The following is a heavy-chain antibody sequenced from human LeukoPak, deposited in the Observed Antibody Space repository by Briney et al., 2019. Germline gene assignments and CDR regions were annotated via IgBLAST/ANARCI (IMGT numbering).Heavy chain of an antibody. Sequence: ASVKVSCKASGYTFTNYYFHWVRQAPGQGLEWMGWINPNSGGTNYAQKFQGRVTLTRDTSISTTYMELTRLRSDDTAVYYCAREGLTEYWFFDFWGRGTLVTVSS. D-gene: IGHD4/OR15-4a*01. CDR2: INPNSGGT. V-gene: IGHV1-2*02. J-gene: IGHJ2*01. CDR1: GYTFTNYY. CDR3: AREGLTEYWFFDF.